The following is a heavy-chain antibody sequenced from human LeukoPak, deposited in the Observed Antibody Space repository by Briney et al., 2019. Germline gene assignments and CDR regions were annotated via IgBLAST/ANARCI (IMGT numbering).Heavy chain of an antibody. Sequence: SETLSLTCAVYGGSFSGYYWSWIRQPPGKGLEWIGEINHSGSTNYNPSLKSRVTISVDTSKNQFSLKLSSVTAADTAVYYCARKRRLAAAAGIRKCGPSDYWGQGTLVTVSS. J-gene: IGHJ4*02. V-gene: IGHV4-34*01. CDR2: INHSGST. CDR1: GGSFSGYY. CDR3: ARKRRLAAAAGIRKCGPSDY. D-gene: IGHD6-13*01.